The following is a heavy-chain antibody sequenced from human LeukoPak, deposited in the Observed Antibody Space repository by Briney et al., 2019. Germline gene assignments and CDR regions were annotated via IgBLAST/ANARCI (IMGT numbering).Heavy chain of an antibody. CDR2: INPNSGGT. J-gene: IGHJ5*02. Sequence: ASVKVSCKAPGYTFTGYYMHWVRQAPGQGLEWMGWINPNSGGTNYAQKFQGRVTMTRDTSISTAYMELSRLRSDDTTVYYCAGGIFSPVRFDPWGQGTLVTVSS. CDR3: AGGIFSPVRFDP. V-gene: IGHV1-2*02. D-gene: IGHD2-15*01. CDR1: GYTFTGYY.